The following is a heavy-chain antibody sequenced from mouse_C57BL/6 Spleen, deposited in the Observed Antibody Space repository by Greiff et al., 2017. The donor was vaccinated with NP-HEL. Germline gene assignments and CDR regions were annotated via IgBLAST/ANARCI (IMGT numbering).Heavy chain of an antibody. CDR1: GYTFTSYW. Sequence: QVQLQQPGAELVKPGASVKLSCKASGYTFTSYWMHWVKQRPGQGLEWIGMIHPNSGSTNYNEKFKSKATLTVDKSSSTAYMQLSSLTSEDSAVYYCARSPSITTVDYWGQGTTLTVSS. CDR3: ARSPSITTVDY. V-gene: IGHV1-64*01. D-gene: IGHD1-1*01. J-gene: IGHJ2*01. CDR2: IHPNSGST.